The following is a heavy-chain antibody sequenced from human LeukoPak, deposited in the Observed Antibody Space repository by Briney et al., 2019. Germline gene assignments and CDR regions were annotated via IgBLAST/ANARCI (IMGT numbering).Heavy chain of an antibody. D-gene: IGHD3-22*01. CDR1: GGTFSSYA. V-gene: IGHV1-69*05. Sequence: SVKVSCKASGGTFSSYAISWVRQAPGQGLEWMGRIIPIFGTANYAQKFQGRVTITTDESTSTAYMELSSLRSEDTAVYYCARSDSSGYRDAFDIWGQGTMVTVPS. CDR3: ARSDSSGYRDAFDI. J-gene: IGHJ3*02. CDR2: IIPIFGTA.